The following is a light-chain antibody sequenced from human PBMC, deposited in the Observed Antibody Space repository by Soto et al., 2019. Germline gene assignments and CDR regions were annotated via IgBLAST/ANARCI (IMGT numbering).Light chain of an antibody. CDR1: QSVTDY. CDR3: QQRSTWPPWT. CDR2: DAS. Sequence: EIVLTQSPATLSLSPGERATLSCRASQSVTDYLAWYQQKPGQAPRLLIYDASNRATGIPARFSGSGSGTDFTLTISSLEPEDFAVYYCQQRSTWPPWTFGQGTKVEIK. J-gene: IGKJ1*01. V-gene: IGKV3-11*01.